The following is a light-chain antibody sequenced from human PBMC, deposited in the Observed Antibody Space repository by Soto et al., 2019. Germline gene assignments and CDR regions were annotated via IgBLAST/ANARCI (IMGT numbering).Light chain of an antibody. CDR1: SGQSSYA. CDR2: LNSDGSH. Sequence: QPVLTQSPSASASLGASVKLTCTLSSGQSSYAIAWHQQQPEKGPRYLMKLNSDGSHSKGDGIPDRFSGSSSGAERYLTISRLQSEDEADYYCQTWGTGIQVFGGGTKLTVL. V-gene: IGLV4-69*01. J-gene: IGLJ2*01. CDR3: QTWGTGIQV.